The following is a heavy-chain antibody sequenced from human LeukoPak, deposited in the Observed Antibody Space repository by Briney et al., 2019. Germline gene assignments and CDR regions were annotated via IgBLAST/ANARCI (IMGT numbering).Heavy chain of an antibody. CDR1: GFTFSSYA. J-gene: IGHJ4*02. D-gene: IGHD6-19*01. CDR2: ISSNGGST. V-gene: IGHV3-64*01. Sequence: PGGSLRVSCAASGFTFSSYAMHWVRQAPGKGLKYVSAISSNGGSTYYANSVKGRFTISRDNSKNTLYLQMGSLRADDMAVYYCARAPRGAVAGYYFDYWGQGTLVTVSS. CDR3: ARAPRGAVAGYYFDY.